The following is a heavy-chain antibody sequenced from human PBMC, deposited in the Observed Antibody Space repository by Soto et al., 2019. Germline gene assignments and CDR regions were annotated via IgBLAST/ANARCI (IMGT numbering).Heavy chain of an antibody. CDR1: GYTLTELS. V-gene: IGHV1-24*01. Sequence: ASVKVSCKVSGYTLTELSMHWVRQAPGKGLEWMGGFDPEDGETIYAQKFQGRVTMTEDTSTDTAYMELSSLRSEDTAVYYCATDGGQQLALDYWGQGTLVTVSS. CDR3: ATDGGQQLALDY. D-gene: IGHD6-13*01. J-gene: IGHJ4*02. CDR2: FDPEDGET.